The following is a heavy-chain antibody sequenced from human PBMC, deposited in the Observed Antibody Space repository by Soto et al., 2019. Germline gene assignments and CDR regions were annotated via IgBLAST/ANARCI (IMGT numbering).Heavy chain of an antibody. J-gene: IGHJ4*02. CDR3: ARGEYYDSSGLDY. CDR2: IYYSGST. V-gene: IGHV4-59*01. D-gene: IGHD3-22*01. Sequence: SATLSLTCTVSGGSISSYYWSWIRQPPGKGLEWIGYIYYSGSTNYNPSLKSRVTISVDTSKNQFSLKLSSVTAADTAVYYCARGEYYDSSGLDYWGQGTLVTVSS. CDR1: GGSISSYY.